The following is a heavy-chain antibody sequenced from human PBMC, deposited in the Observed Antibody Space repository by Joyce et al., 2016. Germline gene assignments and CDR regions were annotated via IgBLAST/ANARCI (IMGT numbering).Heavy chain of an antibody. J-gene: IGHJ2*01. CDR3: AKSDSTSPGNFDL. V-gene: IGHV3-23*01. CDR1: GLTFSRYA. Sequence: EVQLLESGGGLVQRGGSLRLSCAASGLTFSRYAVTWVRQAPGKGLEWVSSIRGSGESTYDADSVRGRFTISRDNSKSTVYLQMNSLRAEDTALYFCAKSDSTSPGNFDLWGRGTLVTVSS. D-gene: IGHD2-2*01. CDR2: IRGSGEST.